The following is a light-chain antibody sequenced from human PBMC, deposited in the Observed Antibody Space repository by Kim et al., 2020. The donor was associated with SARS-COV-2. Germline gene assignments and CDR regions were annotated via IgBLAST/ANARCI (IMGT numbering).Light chain of an antibody. CDR1: NIGSKS. Sequence: PGKTARMTCGGNNIGSKSVHWYQEKTGQAPVLVIYYDSDRPSGIPERFSGSNSGNTATLTISRVEAGDEADYYCQVWDSSSDHWVFGGGTQLTVL. CDR2: YDS. V-gene: IGLV3-21*04. J-gene: IGLJ3*02. CDR3: QVWDSSSDHWV.